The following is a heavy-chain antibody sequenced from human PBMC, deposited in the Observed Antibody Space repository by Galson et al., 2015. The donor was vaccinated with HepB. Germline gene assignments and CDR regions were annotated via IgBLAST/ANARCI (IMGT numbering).Heavy chain of an antibody. Sequence: SLRLSCAASGFTFSSYAMSWVRQAPGKGLEWVSAISGSGGSTYYADSVKGRFTISRDNSKNTLYLQMNSLRAEDTAVYYCAKDGPPGYYDFWSGYLDYWGQGTLVTVSS. CDR1: GFTFSSYA. D-gene: IGHD3-3*01. V-gene: IGHV3-23*01. CDR2: ISGSGGST. CDR3: AKDGPPGYYDFWSGYLDY. J-gene: IGHJ4*02.